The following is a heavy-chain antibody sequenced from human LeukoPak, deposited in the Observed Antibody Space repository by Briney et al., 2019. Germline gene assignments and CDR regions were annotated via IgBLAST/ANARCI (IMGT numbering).Heavy chain of an antibody. CDR2: IYPGDSDT. CDR3: ARAASSSSSFYYYMDV. D-gene: IGHD6-6*01. J-gene: IGHJ6*03. V-gene: IGHV5-51*01. CDR1: GYSFTSYW. Sequence: GEPLKISCKGSGYSFTSYWIGWVRQMPGKGLEWMGIIYPGDSDTRYSPSFQGQATISADKSISTAYLQWSSLKASDTAMYYCARAASSSSSFYYYMDVWGKGTTVTVSS.